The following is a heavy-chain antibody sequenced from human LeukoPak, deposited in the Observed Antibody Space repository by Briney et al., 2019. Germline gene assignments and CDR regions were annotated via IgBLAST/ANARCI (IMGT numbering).Heavy chain of an antibody. Sequence: GRSLRLSCAASGFTFSTYAMHWVRQAPGKGLKWVAVISYDGSNKYYADSVKGRFTISRDISKNTLYLQMNSLRAEDTAMYYCSRDMSPAMDVWGKGTTVTVSS. J-gene: IGHJ6*04. CDR1: GFTFSTYA. D-gene: IGHD3-10*02. V-gene: IGHV3-30*04. CDR2: ISYDGSNK. CDR3: SRDMSPAMDV.